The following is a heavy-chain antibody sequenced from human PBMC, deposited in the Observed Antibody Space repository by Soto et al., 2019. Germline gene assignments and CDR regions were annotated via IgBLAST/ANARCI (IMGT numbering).Heavy chain of an antibody. J-gene: IGHJ6*02. D-gene: IGHD3-10*01. Sequence: QVQLVQSGAEVKKPGASVKVSCKASGYTFTSYDINWVRQATGQGLEWMGWMNPNSGNTGYAQKFQGRVTMTRNTSISKAYMALSSLRSEDTAVYYCAKSRRGLRGVHYYSGMDVWGQGTTVTVSS. CDR3: AKSRRGLRGVHYYSGMDV. CDR2: MNPNSGNT. CDR1: GYTFTSYD. V-gene: IGHV1-8*01.